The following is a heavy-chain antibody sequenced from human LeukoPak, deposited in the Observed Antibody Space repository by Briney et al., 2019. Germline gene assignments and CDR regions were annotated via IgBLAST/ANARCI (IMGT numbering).Heavy chain of an antibody. V-gene: IGHV4-4*07. Sequence: SETLSLTCTVSGGSISSYYWSWIRQPAGKGLEWIGRIYTSGSTNYNPSLKSRVTMSVDTSKNQFSLKLSSVTAADTAVYYCASDNVYYGSGSYYPVFDYWGQGTLVTVSS. CDR3: ASDNVYYGSGSYYPVFDY. CDR2: IYTSGST. D-gene: IGHD3-10*01. CDR1: GGSISSYY. J-gene: IGHJ4*02.